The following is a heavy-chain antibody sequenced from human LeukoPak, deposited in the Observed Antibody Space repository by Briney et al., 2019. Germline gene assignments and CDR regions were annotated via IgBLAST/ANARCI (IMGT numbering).Heavy chain of an antibody. V-gene: IGHV1-18*01. J-gene: IGHJ4*02. Sequence: ASVKVSCKASGYTFTSYGISWVRQAPGQGLEWMGWISAYNGNTNYAQKLQGRVTMTTDTSTNTAYMELRSLRSDDTAVYYCARDRYYDILTGYPRAFDYWGQGTLVTVSS. CDR2: ISAYNGNT. CDR1: GYTFTSYG. CDR3: ARDRYYDILTGYPRAFDY. D-gene: IGHD3-9*01.